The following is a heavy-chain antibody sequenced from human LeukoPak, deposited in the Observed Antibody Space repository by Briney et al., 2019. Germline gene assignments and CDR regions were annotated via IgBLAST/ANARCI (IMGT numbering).Heavy chain of an antibody. CDR2: ISAYNGNT. D-gene: IGHD3-22*01. CDR1: GYTFTSYG. Sequence: ASVKVSCKASGYTFTSYGISWVRQAPGQGLEWMGWISAYNGNTNYAQKLQGRVTMTTDTSTSTAYMELRSLRSDDTAVYYCARSLLPITMIVAGGYDYWGQGTLVTVSS. V-gene: IGHV1-18*01. CDR3: ARSLLPITMIVAGGYDY. J-gene: IGHJ4*02.